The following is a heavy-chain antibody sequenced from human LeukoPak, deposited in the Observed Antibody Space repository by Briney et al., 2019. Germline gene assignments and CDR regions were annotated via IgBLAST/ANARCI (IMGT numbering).Heavy chain of an antibody. D-gene: IGHD6-13*01. CDR1: GFTFSSYA. CDR2: ISSNGGST. J-gene: IGHJ4*02. CDR3: ARGLVRRRPISSSWSYSYYFDY. Sequence: GGSLRLSCAASGFTFSSYAMHWVRQAPGKGLEYVSAISSNGGSTYYANSVKGRFTISRDNSKNTLYLQMGSLRAEDMAVYYCARGLVRRRPISSSWSYSYYFDYWGQGTLVTVSS. V-gene: IGHV3-64*01.